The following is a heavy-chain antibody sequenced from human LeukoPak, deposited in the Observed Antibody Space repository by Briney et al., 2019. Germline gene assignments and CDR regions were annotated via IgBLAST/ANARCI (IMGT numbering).Heavy chain of an antibody. CDR3: ARVDSGVTMVRGAKNWFDP. CDR2: MNPNSGNT. J-gene: IGHJ5*02. CDR1: GYTFTSYD. Sequence: ASVKVSCKASGYTFTSYDINWVRQATGQGLKWMGCMNPNSGNTGYAQNFQGGVTITRNTSISTAYMELSRLRSDDTAVYYCARVDSGVTMVRGAKNWFDPWGQGTLVTVSS. D-gene: IGHD3-10*01. V-gene: IGHV1-8*03.